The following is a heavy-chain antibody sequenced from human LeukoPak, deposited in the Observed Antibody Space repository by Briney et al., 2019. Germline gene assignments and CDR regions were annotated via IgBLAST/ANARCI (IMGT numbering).Heavy chain of an antibody. Sequence: GGSLRLSCAASGFTFSSYGMHWVRQAPGKGLEWVAVISYDGSNKYYADSVKGRFTISRDNSKNTLYLQMNNLRAEDTAVYYCAKDSRHLSSTRGGLKESRGGFSDYWGQGTLVTVSS. V-gene: IGHV3-30*18. CDR1: GFTFSSYG. CDR2: ISYDGSNK. CDR3: AKDSRHLSSTRGGLKESRGGFSDY. J-gene: IGHJ4*02. D-gene: IGHD6-13*01.